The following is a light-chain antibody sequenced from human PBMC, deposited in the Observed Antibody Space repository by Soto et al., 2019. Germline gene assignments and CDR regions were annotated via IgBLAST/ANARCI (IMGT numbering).Light chain of an antibody. CDR3: QQRKKWPTIT. CDR2: DAT. Sequence: EIVLTQSPVIVSLSPGWRSTLSCMASQTVDNFLAWYQLKPGKAPRLLIYDATKRASGIPVRFTGSGSGTDFILTISNIEAEDVAIYYCQQRKKWPTITFGQGTRLEIK. J-gene: IGKJ5*01. CDR1: QTVDNF. V-gene: IGKV3-11*01.